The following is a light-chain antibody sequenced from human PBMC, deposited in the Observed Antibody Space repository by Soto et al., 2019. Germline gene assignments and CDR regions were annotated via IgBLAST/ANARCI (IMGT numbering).Light chain of an antibody. J-gene: IGLJ2*01. CDR1: SSDVGASKY. CDR2: EVN. V-gene: IGLV2-14*01. CDR3: SSYTSTITVL. Sequence: QSVLTQPASVSGSPGQSITISCTGTSSDVGASKYVSWYQQHLGKAPKLMIYEVNNRPSGVSNRFSGSKSGNTASLTISGLQDEDEADYYCSSYTSTITVLFGGGTQLTVL.